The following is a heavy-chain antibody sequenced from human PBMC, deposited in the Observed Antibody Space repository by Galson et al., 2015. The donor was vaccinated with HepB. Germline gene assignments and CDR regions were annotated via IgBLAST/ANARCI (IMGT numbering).Heavy chain of an antibody. CDR2: IIPIFGRG. Sequence: SVKVSCKASGGAFSSYVISWVRQAPGQGLEWMGGIIPIFGRGNYARKFQGRVTISADKSTSTAYMELSSLRSEDTAVYYCATGGDCSGGSCHEGHWGQGTLVTVSS. CDR1: GGAFSSYV. J-gene: IGHJ4*02. CDR3: ATGGDCSGGSCHEGH. V-gene: IGHV1-69*06. D-gene: IGHD2-15*01.